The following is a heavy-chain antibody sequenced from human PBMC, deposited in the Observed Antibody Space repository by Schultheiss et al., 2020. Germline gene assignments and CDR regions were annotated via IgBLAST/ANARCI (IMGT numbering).Heavy chain of an antibody. Sequence: SATLSLTCTVSGGSISSYYWSWIRQPPGKGLEWIGYIYYSGSTNYNPSLKSRVTISVDTSKNQFSLKLSSVTAADTATYYCARGITIFGVVNDAFDIWGQGTMVTVSS. CDR2: IYYSGST. D-gene: IGHD3-3*01. J-gene: IGHJ3*02. CDR3: ARGITIFGVVNDAFDI. V-gene: IGHV4-59*12. CDR1: GGSISSYY.